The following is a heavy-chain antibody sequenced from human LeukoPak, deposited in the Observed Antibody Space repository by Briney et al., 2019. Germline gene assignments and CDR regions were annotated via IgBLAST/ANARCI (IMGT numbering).Heavy chain of an antibody. D-gene: IGHD5-18*01. CDR2: ISYDGSNK. CDR3: ARVTGMDTAMVTN. J-gene: IGHJ4*02. CDR1: GFTFSSYA. V-gene: IGHV3-30*04. Sequence: GGSLRLSCAASGFTFSSYAMHWVRQAPGKGLEWEAVISYDGSNKYYADSVKGRFTISRDNSKNTLYLQMNSLRAEDTAVYYCARVTGMDTAMVTNWGQGTLVTVSS.